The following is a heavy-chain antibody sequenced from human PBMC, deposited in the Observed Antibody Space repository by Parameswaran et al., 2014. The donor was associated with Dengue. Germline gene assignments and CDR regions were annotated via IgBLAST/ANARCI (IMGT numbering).Heavy chain of an antibody. CDR3: ARVGMVVVAALARKYYYYYMDV. CDR2: ISSSSSYI. J-gene: IGHJ6*03. V-gene: IGHV3-21*01. D-gene: IGHD2-15*01. Sequence: KWIRQPPGKGLEWVSSISSSSSYIYYADSVKGRFTISRDNAKNSLYLQMNSLRAEDTAVYYCARVGMVVVAALARKYYYYYMDVWGKGTTVTVSS.